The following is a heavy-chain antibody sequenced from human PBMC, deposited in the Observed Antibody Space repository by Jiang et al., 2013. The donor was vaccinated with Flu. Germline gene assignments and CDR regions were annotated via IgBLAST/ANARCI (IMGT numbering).Heavy chain of an antibody. D-gene: IGHD3-10*01. Sequence: VSAISPSGKAHTTKPPSKGRSTTSRDNSKNTLSLQMSSLRVEDTAVYYCARGHYYGSAKYYFDYWGLGTLVTVSS. J-gene: IGHJ4*02. CDR3: ARGHYYGSAKYYFDY. V-gene: IGHV3-64D*06. CDR2: ISPSGKA.